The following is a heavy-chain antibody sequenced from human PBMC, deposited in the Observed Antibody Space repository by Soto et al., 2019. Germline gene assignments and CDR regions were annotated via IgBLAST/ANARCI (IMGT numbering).Heavy chain of an antibody. D-gene: IGHD1-26*01. CDR3: ARSWGRVKQPMPY. J-gene: IGHJ4*02. CDR1: GGTFSSYA. V-gene: IGHV1-69*01. CDR2: IIPIFGTA. Sequence: KVSCNASGGTFSSYAISWVRQAPGQGLEWMGGIIPIFGTANYAQKFQGRVTITADESTSTAYMELSSLRSEDTAVYYCARSWGRVKQPMPYWGQGTLVTVNS.